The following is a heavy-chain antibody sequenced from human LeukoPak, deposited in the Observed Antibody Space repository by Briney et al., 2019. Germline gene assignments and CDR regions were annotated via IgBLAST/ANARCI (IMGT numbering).Heavy chain of an antibody. CDR1: GGSISSSSYY. V-gene: IGHV4-39*01. Sequence: SETQSLTCTVSGGSISSSSYYWGWIRQPPGKGLEWIGSIYYSGSTYYNPSLKSRVTISVDTSKNRFSLKLSSVTAADTAVYYCARGQRRLQDYWGQGTLVTVSS. CDR3: ARGQRRLQDY. J-gene: IGHJ4*02. CDR2: IYYSGST.